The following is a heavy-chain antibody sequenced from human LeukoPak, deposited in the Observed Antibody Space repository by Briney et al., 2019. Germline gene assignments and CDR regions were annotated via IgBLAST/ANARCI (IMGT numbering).Heavy chain of an antibody. CDR3: ARVAGWTVTTAAFDI. CDR1: GGAFSSYA. J-gene: IGHJ3*02. D-gene: IGHD4-17*01. V-gene: IGHV1-69*01. CDR2: IIPIFGTA. Sequence: SVKVSCKASGGAFSSYAISWVRQAPGQGLEWMGGIIPIFGTANYAQKFQGRVTITADESTSTAYMELSSLRSEDTAVYYCARVAGWTVTTAAFDIWGQGTMVTVSS.